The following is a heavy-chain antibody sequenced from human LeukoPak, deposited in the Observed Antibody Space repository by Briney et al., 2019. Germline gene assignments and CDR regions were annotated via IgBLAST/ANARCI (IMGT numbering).Heavy chain of an antibody. Sequence: ASVKVSCKASGYTFTGYYMHWVRQAPGQGLEWMGWINPNSGGTNYAQKFQGRVTMTRDTSVSTAYMELSRLTSDDTAMYYCARGAADSSGIQPDYWGQGTLVTVSS. J-gene: IGHJ4*02. CDR1: GYTFTGYY. CDR2: INPNSGGT. V-gene: IGHV1-2*02. CDR3: ARGAADSSGIQPDY. D-gene: IGHD3-22*01.